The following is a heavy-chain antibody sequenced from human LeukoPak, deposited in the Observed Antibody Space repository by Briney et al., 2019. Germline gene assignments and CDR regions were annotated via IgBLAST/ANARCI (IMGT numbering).Heavy chain of an antibody. CDR2: IYPGDSDT. D-gene: IGHD3-22*01. CDR3: ALTYYYDSSGYYHFDY. V-gene: IGHV5-51*01. CDR1: GYSFTSYW. Sequence: GESLKISCKGSGYSFTSYWIGWVRQMPGKGLEWMGIIYPGDSDTRYSPSFQGQVTISADKSISTAYLQWSSLKASDTAMYYCALTYYYDSSGYYHFDYWGQGTLVTVSS. J-gene: IGHJ4*02.